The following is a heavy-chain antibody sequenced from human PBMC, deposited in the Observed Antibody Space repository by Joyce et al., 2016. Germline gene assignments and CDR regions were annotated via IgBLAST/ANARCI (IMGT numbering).Heavy chain of an antibody. Sequence: QVQIQQWGAGLVKSSETLSLTCAVYGDSFSGHYWSWIPQYPGKGLEWIGDINHGGSTTDNPSLKSRVTMSVDTSKNQISLRLTSVTVADTAIYYCASLFPFDYWGQGTLVTVSS. CDR3: ASLFPFDY. J-gene: IGHJ4*02. V-gene: IGHV4-34*01. CDR1: GDSFSGHY. CDR2: INHGGST.